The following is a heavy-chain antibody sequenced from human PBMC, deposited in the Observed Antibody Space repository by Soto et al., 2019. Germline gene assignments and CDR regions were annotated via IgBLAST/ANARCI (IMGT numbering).Heavy chain of an antibody. V-gene: IGHV4-59*01. CDR3: ARDPPHTIFGVVIGNGMDV. J-gene: IGHJ6*02. CDR2: IYYSGST. D-gene: IGHD3-3*01. Sequence: ETLSLTCTVSGGSISSYYWSWIRQPPGKGLEWIGYIYYSGSTNYNPSLKSRVTISVDTSTSTAYMELSSLRSEDTAVYYCARDPPHTIFGVVIGNGMDVWGQGTTVTVSS. CDR1: GGSISSYY.